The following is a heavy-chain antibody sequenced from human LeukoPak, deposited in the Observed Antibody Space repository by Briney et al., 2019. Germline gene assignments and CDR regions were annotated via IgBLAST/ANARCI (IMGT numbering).Heavy chain of an antibody. J-gene: IGHJ6*03. V-gene: IGHV1-8*01. D-gene: IGHD3-10*01. Sequence: GASVKVSCKASGYTFTSYDINWVRQATGQGREWMGWMNPNSGNTGYAQKFQGRVTMTRNTSISTAYMELSSLRSEDTAVYYCARATRITMVRGVINDYYYYMDVWGKGTTVTVSS. CDR2: MNPNSGNT. CDR3: ARATRITMVRGVINDYYYYMDV. CDR1: GYTFTSYD.